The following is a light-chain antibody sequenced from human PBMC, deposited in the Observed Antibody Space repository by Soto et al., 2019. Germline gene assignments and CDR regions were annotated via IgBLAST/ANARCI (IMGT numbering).Light chain of an antibody. J-gene: IGLJ2*01. Sequence: QSALTQPASVSGSPGQSITISCTGTSSDVGSYNLVSWYQHHPGKAPKVMIYEVSKRPSGVSNRFSGSKSGNTASLTISGLQAEDEADYYCCSYAGSSTVVFGGGTKLTVL. CDR3: CSYAGSSTVV. V-gene: IGLV2-23*02. CDR1: SSDVGSYNL. CDR2: EVS.